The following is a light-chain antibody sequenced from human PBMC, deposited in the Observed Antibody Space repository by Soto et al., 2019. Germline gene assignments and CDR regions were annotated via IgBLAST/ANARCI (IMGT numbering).Light chain of an antibody. Sequence: QAVMTKPAEMSGSPELRVTISCTWRSSYIGAGYDVHWYQHLPGTAPKLLFYANNNRPSGVPDRFSASKPGTSASLTITGLQAEDEADYYCQSYDSSLSGPYVFGTGTKVTVL. V-gene: IGLV1-40*01. CDR2: ANN. CDR1: SSYIGAGYD. CDR3: QSYDSSLSGPYV. J-gene: IGLJ1*01.